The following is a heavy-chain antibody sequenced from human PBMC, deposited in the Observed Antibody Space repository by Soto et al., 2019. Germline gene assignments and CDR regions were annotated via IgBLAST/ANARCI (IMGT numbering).Heavy chain of an antibody. Sequence: SVKVSCKTSGYIFTGYIMIWVRQAPGQGLEWMGGIIPIFGTANYAQKFQGRVTITADESTSTAYMELSSLRSEDTAVDYCARAGYSGYDYYYYGMDVWGQGTTVTVSS. CDR1: GYIFTGYI. CDR3: ARAGYSGYDYYYYGMDV. V-gene: IGHV1-69*13. CDR2: IIPIFGTA. J-gene: IGHJ6*02. D-gene: IGHD5-12*01.